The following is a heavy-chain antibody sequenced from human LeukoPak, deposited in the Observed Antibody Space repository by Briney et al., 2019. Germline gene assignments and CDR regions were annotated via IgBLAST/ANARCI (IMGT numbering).Heavy chain of an antibody. D-gene: IGHD3-22*01. CDR3: ARETERTITTSVEDYYYYYMDV. CDR2: IYASETT. J-gene: IGHJ6*03. CDR1: GDSISSFY. Sequence: SETLSLTCTVSGDSISSFYWSWIRHPAGQGLEWIGRIYASETTNYNRSIKSRVTMSIDTSKNHLSLKATSVTAADTAVYYCARETERTITTSVEDYYYYYMDVWGKGTTVTVSS. V-gene: IGHV4-4*07.